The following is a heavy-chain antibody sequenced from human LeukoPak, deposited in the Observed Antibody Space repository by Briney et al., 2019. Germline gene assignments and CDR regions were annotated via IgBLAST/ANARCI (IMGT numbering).Heavy chain of an antibody. J-gene: IGHJ4*02. CDR1: GFTFSSYA. V-gene: IGHV3-30-3*01. CDR2: ISYDGSNK. CDR3: AREDSSGWYYFDY. D-gene: IGHD6-19*01. Sequence: GGSLRLSCAASGFTFSSYAMHWVRQAPGKGLEWVAVISYDGSNKYYADSVKGRFTISRDNSKNTLYLQMNSLRAEDTAVYYCAREDSSGWYYFDYWGQGTLVTVSP.